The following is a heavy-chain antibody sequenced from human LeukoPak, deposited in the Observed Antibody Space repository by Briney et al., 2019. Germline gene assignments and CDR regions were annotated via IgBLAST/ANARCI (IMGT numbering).Heavy chain of an antibody. Sequence: SETLSLTCTVSGGSISSYYWSWIRQPPGKGLEWIGYIYYSGSTNYNPSLKSRVTISVDTSKNQFSLKLSSVTAADTAVYYCARIRYYDFWSGYPFYFDYWGQGTLVTVSS. CDR1: GGSISSYY. CDR3: ARIRYYDFWSGYPFYFDY. CDR2: IYYSGST. V-gene: IGHV4-59*01. D-gene: IGHD3-3*01. J-gene: IGHJ4*02.